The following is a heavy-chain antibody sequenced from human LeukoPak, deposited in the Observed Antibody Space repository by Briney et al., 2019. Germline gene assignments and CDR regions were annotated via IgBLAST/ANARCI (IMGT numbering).Heavy chain of an antibody. CDR2: ISAYNGNT. Sequence: VASVKVSCKASGYTFTSYGISWVRQAPGQGLEWMGWISAYNGNTNYAQKLQGRVTMTTDTSTSTAYMELRSLRSDDTAVYYRARVVVTTGFDYWGQGTLVTVSS. D-gene: IGHD4/OR15-4a*01. CDR3: ARVVVTTGFDY. CDR1: GYTFTSYG. V-gene: IGHV1-18*01. J-gene: IGHJ4*02.